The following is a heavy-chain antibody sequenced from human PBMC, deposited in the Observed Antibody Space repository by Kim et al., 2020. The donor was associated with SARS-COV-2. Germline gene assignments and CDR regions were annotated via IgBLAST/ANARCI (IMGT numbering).Heavy chain of an antibody. CDR3: AGLQMATIYRYWYFDL. J-gene: IGHJ2*01. D-gene: IGHD5-12*01. Sequence: SLKSRVTISVDTPKNQFSLKLSSVTAADPAVYYCAGLQMATIYRYWYFDLWGRGTLVTVSS. V-gene: IGHV4-59*08.